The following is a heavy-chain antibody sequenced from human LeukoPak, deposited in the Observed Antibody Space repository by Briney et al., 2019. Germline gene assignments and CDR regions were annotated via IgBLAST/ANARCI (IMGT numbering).Heavy chain of an antibody. J-gene: IGHJ4*02. Sequence: PGGSLRLSCAASGFTFSSYGMSWVRQAPGKGLEWVSAISGSGGSTYYADSVKGRFTISRDNSKNTLYLQMNSLRAEDTAVYYCAKGQGYYGSGSSNSGVDYWGQGTLVTVSS. CDR2: ISGSGGST. V-gene: IGHV3-23*01. CDR3: AKGQGYYGSGSSNSGVDY. D-gene: IGHD3-10*01. CDR1: GFTFSSYG.